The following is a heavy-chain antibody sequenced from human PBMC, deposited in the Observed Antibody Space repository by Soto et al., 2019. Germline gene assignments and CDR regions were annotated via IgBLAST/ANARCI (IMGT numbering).Heavy chain of an antibody. CDR3: AADLPDWGAYAFDY. V-gene: IGHV3-15*07. CDR2: INSMPDGGTT. CDR1: GFSFTYAW. Sequence: EVQLVESGGGLVEPGGALRLSCAASGFSFTYAWLNWVRQAPGQGLEWVGRINSMPDGGTTDYAAPVKGRFTISRDDLGNTVYLQMNSLKTEDTAVYYCAADLPDWGAYAFDYWGQGTLVTVSP. D-gene: IGHD3-16*01. J-gene: IGHJ4*02.